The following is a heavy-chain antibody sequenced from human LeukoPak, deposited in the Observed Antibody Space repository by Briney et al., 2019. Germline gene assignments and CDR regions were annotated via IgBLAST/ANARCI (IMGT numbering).Heavy chain of an antibody. V-gene: IGHV3-53*01. CDR2: IYSGSNT. D-gene: IGHD5-12*01. J-gene: IGHJ4*02. CDR3: ARVFHDYYFDS. CDR1: GFTVSGNY. Sequence: GGSLRLSCAASGFTVSGNYMSWVRQAPGEGLEWVSLIYSGSNTYYADSVKGRFTISRDNSKNTLDLQMNTVRAGDTALYYCARVFHDYYFDSWGQGTLVTVSS.